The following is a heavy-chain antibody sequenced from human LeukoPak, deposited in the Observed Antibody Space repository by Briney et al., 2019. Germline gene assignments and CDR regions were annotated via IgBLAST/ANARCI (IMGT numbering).Heavy chain of an antibody. CDR3: ARASGYSSSWYQRNLYFDY. D-gene: IGHD6-13*01. CDR1: GFTFSSYS. V-gene: IGHV3-21*01. Sequence: PGGSLRLSCAASGFTFSSYSMNWVRQAPGKGLEWVSSISSSSSYVYYADSVKGRFTISRDNAKNSLYLQMNSLRAEDTAVYYCARASGYSSSWYQRNLYFDYWGQGTLVTVSS. CDR2: ISSSSSYV. J-gene: IGHJ4*02.